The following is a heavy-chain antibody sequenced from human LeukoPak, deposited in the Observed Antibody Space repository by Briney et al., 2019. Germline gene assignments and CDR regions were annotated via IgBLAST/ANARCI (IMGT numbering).Heavy chain of an antibody. CDR3: ATEAPIAARRVAWDY. J-gene: IGHJ4*02. CDR2: ISSSGSTI. Sequence: GGSLRLSCAASGFTFSDYYMSWIRQAPGKGLEWVSYISSSGSTIYYADSVKGRFTISRDNAKNSLYLQMNSLRAEDTAVYYCATEAPIAARRVAWDYWGQGTLVTVSS. CDR1: GFTFSDYY. V-gene: IGHV3-11*01. D-gene: IGHD6-6*01.